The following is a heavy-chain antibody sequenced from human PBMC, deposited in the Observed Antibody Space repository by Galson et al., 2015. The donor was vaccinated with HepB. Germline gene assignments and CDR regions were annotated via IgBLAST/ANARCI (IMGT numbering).Heavy chain of an antibody. CDR1: GFSLSTSGVG. CDR3: AHRRFFGLGYCSGGSCPRGTSRRAWFDP. Sequence: PALVKPTQTLTLTCTFSGFSLSTSGVGVGWIRQPPGKALEWLALIYWDDDKRYSPSLKSRLTITKDTSKNQVVLTMTNMDPVDTATYYCAHRRFFGLGYCSGGSCPRGTSRRAWFDPWGQGTLVTVSS. J-gene: IGHJ5*02. D-gene: IGHD2-15*01. CDR2: IYWDDDK. V-gene: IGHV2-5*02.